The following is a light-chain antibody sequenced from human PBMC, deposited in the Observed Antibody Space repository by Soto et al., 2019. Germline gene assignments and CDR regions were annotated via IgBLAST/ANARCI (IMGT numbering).Light chain of an antibody. J-gene: IGKJ4*01. CDR3: QQRSNWLLT. V-gene: IGKV3-11*01. CDR1: QSVSSY. CDR2: DAS. Sequence: EIVLTQSPATLPLSPGERATLSCRASQSVSSYLAWYQQKPGQDPRLLIYDASNRATGIPARFSGSGSGTDFTLTISRLEPEDFAVYYCQQRSNWLLTFGGGTKVEIK.